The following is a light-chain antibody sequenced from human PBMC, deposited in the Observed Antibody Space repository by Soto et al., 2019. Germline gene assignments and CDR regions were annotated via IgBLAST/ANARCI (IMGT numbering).Light chain of an antibody. CDR2: GAS. V-gene: IGKV3-20*01. CDR3: LLYFSPDRYT. Sequence: EIVLTQTPGTLSLSPGERATLSCRASQSVTSSHLAWYQQKPGQAPRLLIYGASTRATGIPDRFTGSGSDTDFSLHIRRPDPEDFAMYYCLLYFSPDRYTFGPGTKVQIK. J-gene: IGKJ2*01. CDR1: QSVTSSH.